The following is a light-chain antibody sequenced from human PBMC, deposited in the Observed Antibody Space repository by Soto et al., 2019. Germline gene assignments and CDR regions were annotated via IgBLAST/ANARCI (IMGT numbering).Light chain of an antibody. CDR1: QSVGSH. J-gene: IGKJ2*01. CDR3: QEYDNWPTTYT. V-gene: IGKV3-15*01. Sequence: EVVLTQSPATLSVSPGESATLSCRASQSVGSHLAWYQQRPGQAPRLLIYGTSTRATGVPARFSGSASGTDFTLTISSLQSEDFALYYCQEYDNWPTTYTFGQGTKLEIK. CDR2: GTS.